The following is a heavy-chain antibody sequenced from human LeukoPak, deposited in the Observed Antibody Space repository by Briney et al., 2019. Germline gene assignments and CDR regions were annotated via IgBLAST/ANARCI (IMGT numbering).Heavy chain of an antibody. CDR3: ARVAQYLVGASSTAFFEY. J-gene: IGHJ4*02. V-gene: IGHV4-4*07. CDR2: ISTLGST. D-gene: IGHD1-26*01. Sequence: SETLSLTCSVSGASINNYYWTWIRQPAGKGLEGIGHISTLGSTNYKPSLKSRVSMSVDTSNYHFSLKLTFVTAADTAIYYCARVAQYLVGASSTAFFEYWGQGTLVTVSS. CDR1: GASINNYY.